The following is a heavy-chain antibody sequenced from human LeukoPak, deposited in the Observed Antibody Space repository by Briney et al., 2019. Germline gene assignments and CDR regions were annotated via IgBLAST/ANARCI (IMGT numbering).Heavy chain of an antibody. Sequence: GASVKVSCKASGYTFTGYYMHWVRQAPGQGLEWMGWMNPNSGNTGYAQKFQGRVTMTRNTSISTAYMELSSLRSEDTAVYYCARVYYYGMDVWGQGTTVTVSS. V-gene: IGHV1-8*02. J-gene: IGHJ6*02. CDR1: GYTFTGYY. CDR3: ARVYYYGMDV. CDR2: MNPNSGNT.